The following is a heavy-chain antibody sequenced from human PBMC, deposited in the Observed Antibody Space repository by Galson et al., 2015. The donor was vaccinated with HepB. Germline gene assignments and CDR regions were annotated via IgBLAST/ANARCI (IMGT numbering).Heavy chain of an antibody. CDR2: IYHCGST. Sequence: TLSLTCAVSGGSISSGGYSWSWIRQPPGKGLEWIGYIYHCGSTYYNPSLKSRVTISVDRSKNQFSLKLSSVTAADTAVYYCARDNDYVDYWGQRTLVTVSS. J-gene: IGHJ4*02. CDR3: ARDNDYVDY. CDR1: GGSISSGGYS. D-gene: IGHD2-8*01. V-gene: IGHV4-30-2*01.